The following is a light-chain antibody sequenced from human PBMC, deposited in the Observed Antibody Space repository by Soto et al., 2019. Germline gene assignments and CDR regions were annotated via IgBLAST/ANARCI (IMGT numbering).Light chain of an antibody. J-gene: IGLJ2*01. CDR1: NSNIGSNT. CDR3: ASYTNISTLL. Sequence: QSVLTQPPSASGTPGQRVTISCSGSNSNIGSNTVNWYQQLPGTAPKLLIYYDNLRPSGVPDRISGSKSGTSASLAISGLQSDDEADYYCASYTNISTLLFGGGTKLTVL. V-gene: IGLV1-44*01. CDR2: YDN.